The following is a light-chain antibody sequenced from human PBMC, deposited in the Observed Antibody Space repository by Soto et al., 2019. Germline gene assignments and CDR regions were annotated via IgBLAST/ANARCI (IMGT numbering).Light chain of an antibody. J-gene: IGKJ4*01. CDR2: EVS. CDR3: MQTTQFPLT. Sequence: DIVLTQTPLSSPVTLGQPASISCRSSQSLVHSDGNTYLNWLQQRPGQPPRLLIYEVSNRFSGVADRLSGSGAGTDFTLEISRVDAEDVGVYYGMQTTQFPLTFGGGTKVEIK. CDR1: QSLVHSDGNTY. V-gene: IGKV2-24*01.